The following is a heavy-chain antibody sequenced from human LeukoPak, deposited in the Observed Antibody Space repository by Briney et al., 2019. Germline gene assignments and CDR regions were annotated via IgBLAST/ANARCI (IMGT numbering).Heavy chain of an antibody. D-gene: IGHD6-19*01. CDR1: GFTFSSYA. Sequence: GESLQISCAASGFTFSSYAMSWVRQAPGKGLEWVSAISGSGGSTYYADSVKGRLTISRDNSKNTLYLQMNSLRAEDTAVYYCAKGFYSSGWYLDYWGQGTLVTVSS. CDR3: AKGFYSSGWYLDY. J-gene: IGHJ4*02. V-gene: IGHV3-23*01. CDR2: ISGSGGST.